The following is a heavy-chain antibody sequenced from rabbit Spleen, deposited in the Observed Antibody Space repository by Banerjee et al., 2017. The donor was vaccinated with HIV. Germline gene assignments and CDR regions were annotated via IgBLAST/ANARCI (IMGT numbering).Heavy chain of an antibody. D-gene: IGHD8-1*01. Sequence: QEQLEESAGGLVQPGGSLKLSCKASGVSFSNKAVMCWVRQAPGKGLEWIACIEGGSSTFSYFASWAKGRFTISKTSSTTVTLQMTTLTAADTATYFCARDSGSSFSSYGMDLWGQGTLVTVS. CDR2: IEGGSSTFS. J-gene: IGHJ6*01. CDR3: ARDSGSSFSSYGMDL. V-gene: IGHV1S45*01. CDR1: GVSFSNKAV.